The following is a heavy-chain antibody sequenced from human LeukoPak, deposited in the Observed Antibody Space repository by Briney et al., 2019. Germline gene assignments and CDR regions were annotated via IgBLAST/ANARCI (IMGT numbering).Heavy chain of an antibody. J-gene: IGHJ4*02. CDR3: ARDGGYSSSWSDPFDY. Sequence: KLGGSLRLSCAASGFTFTTFTMHWVRQAPGKGLEWVSSISSSSTYIFYADSVRGRFIISRDNAENSLYLQMNSLRADDTAVYYCARDGGYSSSWSDPFDYWGQGTLVTVSS. D-gene: IGHD6-13*01. CDR1: GFTFTTFT. CDR2: ISSSSTYI. V-gene: IGHV3-21*06.